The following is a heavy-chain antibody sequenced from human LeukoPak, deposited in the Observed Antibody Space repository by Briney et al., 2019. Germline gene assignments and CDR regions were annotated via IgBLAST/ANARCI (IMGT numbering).Heavy chain of an antibody. CDR3: ATQSITMIVVVIEAFDI. CDR1: GGSISSSSYY. Sequence: PSETLSLTCTVSGGSISSSSYYWGWIRQPPGKGLEWIGSIYYSGSTYYNPSLKSRVTISVDTSKNQFSLKLSSVTAADTAVYYCATQSITMIVVVIEAFDIWGQGTMVTVSS. D-gene: IGHD3-22*01. V-gene: IGHV4-39*07. J-gene: IGHJ3*02. CDR2: IYYSGST.